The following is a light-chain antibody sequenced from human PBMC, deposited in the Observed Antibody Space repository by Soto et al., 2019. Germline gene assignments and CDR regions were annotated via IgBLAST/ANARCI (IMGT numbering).Light chain of an antibody. CDR2: DVS. CDR1: SSDVGGYKY. J-gene: IGLJ1*01. V-gene: IGLV2-14*03. Sequence: QSALTQPASVSGSPGQSITISCTGTSSDVGGYKYVSWYQQHPGEAPKLMIYDVSNRPSGVSDRFSGSKSGNTASLTISGLQAEDEADYYCSSYTGSSSSYVFGIGTKLTVL. CDR3: SSYTGSSSSYV.